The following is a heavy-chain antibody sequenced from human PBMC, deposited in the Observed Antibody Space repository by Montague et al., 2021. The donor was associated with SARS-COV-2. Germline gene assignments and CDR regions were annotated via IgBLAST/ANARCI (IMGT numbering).Heavy chain of an antibody. CDR1: GGSIISSGFY. CDR2: IYYSGNT. J-gene: IGHJ4*02. CDR3: ATGVSRGVTGAFDY. D-gene: IGHD3-22*01. V-gene: IGHV4-39*02. Sequence: SETLSLTCTVSGGSIISSGFYWGWICQPPGKELEWIGNIYYSGNTYYTPSLQSRVTISIDTSKNHLSLRLSSVTAADTAVYSCATGVSRGVTGAFDYWGQGTLVTVSS.